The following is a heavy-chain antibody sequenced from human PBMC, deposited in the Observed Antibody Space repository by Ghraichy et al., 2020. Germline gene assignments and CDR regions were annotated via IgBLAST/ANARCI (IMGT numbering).Heavy chain of an antibody. J-gene: IGHJ4*02. D-gene: IGHD3-3*01. CDR3: ARGYGEDYDFWSGDY. Sequence: ESLRLSCAASGFTFSSYAMHWVRQAPGKGLEYVSAISSNGGSTYYANSVKGRFTISRDNSKNTLYLQMGSLRAEDMAVYYCARGYGEDYDFWSGDYWGQGTLVTVSS. CDR1: GFTFSSYA. V-gene: IGHV3-64*01. CDR2: ISSNGGST.